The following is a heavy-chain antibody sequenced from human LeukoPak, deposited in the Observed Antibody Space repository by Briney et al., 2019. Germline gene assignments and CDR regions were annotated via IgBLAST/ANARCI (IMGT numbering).Heavy chain of an antibody. J-gene: IGHJ3*02. CDR2: TYTGGNS. V-gene: IGHV3-53*01. CDR3: ARGGRGSAAVVAPRSFDI. Sequence: GGSLRLSCAASGFTFSSYVMSWVRQAPGKGLEWVSVTYTGGNSYYADSVRGRFIISRDISKNTLCLQMNSLRAEDSALYYCARGGRGSAAVVAPRSFDIWGQGTMVTVSS. CDR1: GFTFSSYV. D-gene: IGHD3-22*01.